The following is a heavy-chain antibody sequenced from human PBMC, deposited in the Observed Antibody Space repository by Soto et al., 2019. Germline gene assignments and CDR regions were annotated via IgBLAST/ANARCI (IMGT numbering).Heavy chain of an antibody. CDR2: INPDSDNT. J-gene: IGHJ6*02. CDR1: GYPFTTHA. V-gene: IGHV1-8*01. D-gene: IGHD2-8*01. Sequence: GAAVKGSCTVSGYPFTTHAMHWLRHAPGQGLDRMGCINPDSDNTGYAQKFQGRVTMTRDTSISTAYMELNSLRSEDTAVYYCAIGPRYCTTNRGYPPALCPYGMDVWAQGTTVTVSS. CDR3: AIGPRYCTTNRGYPPALCPYGMDV.